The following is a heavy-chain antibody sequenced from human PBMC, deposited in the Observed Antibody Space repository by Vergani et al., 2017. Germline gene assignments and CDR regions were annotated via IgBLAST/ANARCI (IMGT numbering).Heavy chain of an antibody. CDR1: GGSFSGYY. J-gene: IGHJ6*02. CDR3: ARSPQGRVPKVRGELYGMDV. Sequence: QVQLQQWGAGLLKPSETLSLTCAVYGGSFSGYYWSWIRQPPGKGLEWIGEINHSGSTNYNPSLKSRVTISVDTSKNQFSLKLSSVTAADTAVYYCARSPQGRVPKVRGELYGMDVWGQGTTGTVSS. CDR2: INHSGST. V-gene: IGHV4-34*01. D-gene: IGHD3-10*01.